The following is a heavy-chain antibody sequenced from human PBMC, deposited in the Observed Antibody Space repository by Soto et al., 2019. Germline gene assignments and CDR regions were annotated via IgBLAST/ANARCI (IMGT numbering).Heavy chain of an antibody. J-gene: IGHJ6*02. Sequence: HPGGSLRLSCAASGFTFSSYSMNWVRQAPGKGLEWVSYISSSSSTIYYADSVKGRFTISRDNAKNSLYLQMNSLRDEDTAVYYCARRYRVRGWDYYGMDVWGQGTTVTVSS. CDR3: ARRYRVRGWDYYGMDV. D-gene: IGHD1-26*01. V-gene: IGHV3-48*02. CDR1: GFTFSSYS. CDR2: ISSSSSTI.